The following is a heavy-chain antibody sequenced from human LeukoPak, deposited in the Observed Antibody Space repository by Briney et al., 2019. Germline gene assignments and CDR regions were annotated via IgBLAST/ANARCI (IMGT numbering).Heavy chain of an antibody. CDR3: QVSDTDSFDY. Sequence: PGGSLRLSCAASGFIVSNNYMSWVRQAPGKGLEWVSVIYSGGSIYYADSVKGRFTISRDSSESMLYLEMSSLRAEDTAVYYCQVSDTDSFDYWGQGTLVTVSS. J-gene: IGHJ4*02. CDR2: IYSGGSI. CDR1: GFIVSNNY. V-gene: IGHV3-53*01. D-gene: IGHD2-21*01.